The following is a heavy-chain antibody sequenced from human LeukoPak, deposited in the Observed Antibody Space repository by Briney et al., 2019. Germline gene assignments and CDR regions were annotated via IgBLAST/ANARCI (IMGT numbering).Heavy chain of an antibody. Sequence: PGGSLRLSCTASGFTFSSYTMTWVRQAPGKGLEWDSTITTGDGNTQYADSVKGRVTVSRDDTKNTLYLQMNSLRAEDTAVYYCAKDGGLWVSAHWGDSWGRGTLVTVSS. CDR1: GFTFSSYT. V-gene: IGHV3-23*01. CDR3: AKDGGLWVSAHWGDS. D-gene: IGHD7-27*01. J-gene: IGHJ4*02. CDR2: ITTGDGNT.